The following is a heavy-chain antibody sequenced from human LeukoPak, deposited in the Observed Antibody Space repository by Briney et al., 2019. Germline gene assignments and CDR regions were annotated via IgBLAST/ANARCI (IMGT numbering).Heavy chain of an antibody. CDR3: ARDHGCDLWSGYLD. CDR2: IKQDGSEK. J-gene: IGHJ4*02. V-gene: IGHV3-7*03. D-gene: IGHD3-3*01. Sequence: PGGSLRLSCAASGFTFSSYWMSWVRQAPGKGLEWVAIIKQDGSEKYYVDSVKGRFTISRDNAKNSLYLQMNSLRAEDTAVYYCARDHGCDLWSGYLDWGQGALVTVSS. CDR1: GFTFSSYW.